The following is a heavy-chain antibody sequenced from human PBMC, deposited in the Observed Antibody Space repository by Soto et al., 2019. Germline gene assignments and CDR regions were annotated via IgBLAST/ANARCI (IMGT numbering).Heavy chain of an antibody. CDR3: ARQSIVGATESSTPVDYFDY. Sequence: GESLKISCKGSGYSFTSYWIGWVRQMPGKGLEWMGIIYPGDSDTRYSPSFQGQVTISADKSLSTAYLQWSSLKASDTAMYYCARQSIVGATESSTPVDYFDYWGQGTLVTVSS. J-gene: IGHJ4*02. D-gene: IGHD1-26*01. CDR2: IYPGDSDT. CDR1: GYSFTSYW. V-gene: IGHV5-51*01.